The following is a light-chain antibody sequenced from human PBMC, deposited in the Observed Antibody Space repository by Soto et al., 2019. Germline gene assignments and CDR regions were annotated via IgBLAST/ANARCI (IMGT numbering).Light chain of an antibody. J-gene: IGKJ1*01. Sequence: ESVLTQAPGALSLYPGERATLSCRASQSVSSSYLAWYQQKPGQAPRLLIYGASSRATGIPDRFSGSGSGTDFTLTISRLEPEDFAVYYCQPYGTSPQTFGQGTKV. CDR1: QSVSSSY. CDR2: GAS. V-gene: IGKV3-20*01. CDR3: QPYGTSPQT.